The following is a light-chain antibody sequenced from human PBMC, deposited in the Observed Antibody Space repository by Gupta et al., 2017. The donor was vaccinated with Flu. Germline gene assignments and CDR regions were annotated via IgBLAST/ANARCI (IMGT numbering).Light chain of an antibody. CDR3: QQAYSFPLT. CDR1: QTIYSE. CDR2: PAT. V-gene: IGKV1-12*01. Sequence: DIQMTQSPSSVSASVGDRVSVTCRASQTIYSEVAWYQHKAGKAPKLLIHPATTLQNGVPSRFSGSGYGTDFTLTITSLQPEDFATYYCQQAYSFPLTLGGGTKVEI. J-gene: IGKJ4*01.